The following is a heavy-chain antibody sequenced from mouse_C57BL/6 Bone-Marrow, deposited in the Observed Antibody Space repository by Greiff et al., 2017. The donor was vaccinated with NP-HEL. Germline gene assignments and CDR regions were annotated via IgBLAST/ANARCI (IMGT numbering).Heavy chain of an antibody. CDR2: IYPRSGNT. J-gene: IGHJ1*03. D-gene: IGHD1-1*01. CDR3: ARGGLLGWYFDV. V-gene: IGHV1-81*01. CDR1: GYTFTSYG. Sequence: VQVVESGAELARPGASVKLSCKASGYTFTSYGISWVKQRTGQGLEWIGEIYPRSGNTYYNEKFKGKATLTADKSSSTAYMELRSLTSEDSAVYFCARGGLLGWYFDVWGTGTTVTVSS.